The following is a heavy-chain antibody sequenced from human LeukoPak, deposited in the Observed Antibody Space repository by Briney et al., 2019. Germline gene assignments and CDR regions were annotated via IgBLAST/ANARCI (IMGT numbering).Heavy chain of an antibody. CDR2: IAYDGSLQ. CDR1: GFAFTSYG. CDR3: ATVSEY. V-gene: IGHV3-30*02. Sequence: GGSLRLSCAASGFAFTSYGIHWLRQAPGKGLDWVAFIAYDGSLQYYGDSVKGRFTISRDNSENTVDLQMNGLRAEDTTVYYCATVSEYWGQGTLVTVSS. J-gene: IGHJ4*02. D-gene: IGHD1-1*01.